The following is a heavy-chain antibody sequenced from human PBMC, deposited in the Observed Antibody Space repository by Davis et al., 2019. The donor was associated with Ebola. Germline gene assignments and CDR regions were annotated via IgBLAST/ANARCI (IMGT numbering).Heavy chain of an antibody. CDR1: GGTFSSYA. Sequence: SVKVSCKASGGTFSSYAISWVRQAPGQGLEWMGRIIPILGIANYAQKFQGRVTITADKSTSTAYMELSSLRSEDTAVYYCARAVGYCSGGSCLHDAFDIWGQGTMVTVSS. CDR2: IIPILGIA. J-gene: IGHJ3*02. CDR3: ARAVGYCSGGSCLHDAFDI. D-gene: IGHD2-15*01. V-gene: IGHV1-69*04.